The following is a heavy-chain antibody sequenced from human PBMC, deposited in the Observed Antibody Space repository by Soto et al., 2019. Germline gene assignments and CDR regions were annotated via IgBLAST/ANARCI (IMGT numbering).Heavy chain of an antibody. J-gene: IGHJ5*02. V-gene: IGHV1-58*01. CDR1: GFTFTSSA. CDR3: ADGGYCTNGVCKNWFDP. CDR2: IVVGSGNT. D-gene: IGHD2-8*01. Sequence: QMQLVQSGPEVKKPGTSVKVSCKASGFTFTSSAVQWVRQARGQRLAWIGWIVVGSGNTNYAQTFQERVTITRDMSTSAAYMELSSLRSEDTAVYYCADGGYCTNGVCKNWFDPWGQGTLVTVSS.